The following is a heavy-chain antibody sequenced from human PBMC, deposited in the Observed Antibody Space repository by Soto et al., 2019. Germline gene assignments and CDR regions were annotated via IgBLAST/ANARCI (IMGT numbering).Heavy chain of an antibody. V-gene: IGHV1-3*01. D-gene: IGHD3-3*01. Sequence: ASVKVSCKASGYTFTSYAMHWVRQAPGQRLEWMGWINAGNGNTKYSQKFQGRVTITRDTSASTAYMELSSLRSEDTAVYYCATPPTTFGVAPLWVWGQGTTVTVSS. CDR2: INAGNGNT. CDR3: ATPPTTFGVAPLWV. J-gene: IGHJ6*02. CDR1: GYTFTSYA.